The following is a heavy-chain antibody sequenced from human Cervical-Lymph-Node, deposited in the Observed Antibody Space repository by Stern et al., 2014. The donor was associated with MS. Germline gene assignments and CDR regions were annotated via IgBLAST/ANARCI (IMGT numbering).Heavy chain of an antibody. CDR1: GFTFSSYG. D-gene: IGHD5-18*01. CDR3: AGKIHVYGMDV. Sequence: VHLVESGGGVVQPGRSLRLSCAASGFTFSSYGMHWVRQAPGKGLEWVAVIWYDGSNKYYADSVKGRFTISRDNSKNTLYLQMNSLRAEDTAVYYCAGKIHVYGMDVWGQGTTVTVSS. CDR2: IWYDGSNK. J-gene: IGHJ6*02. V-gene: IGHV3-33*01.